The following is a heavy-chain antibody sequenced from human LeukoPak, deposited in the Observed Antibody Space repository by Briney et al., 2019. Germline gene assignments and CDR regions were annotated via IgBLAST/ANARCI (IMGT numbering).Heavy chain of an antibody. CDR2: IYSSGST. V-gene: IGHV4-4*07. Sequence: PSETLSLTCTVSGGSISSYYWNWIRQPAGKGLEWIGRIYSSGSTTYNPSLKSRVSLSVDTPKNQFSLELSCVTAADTAVYYCARDGTYNSFDYWGQGTLVTVSS. J-gene: IGHJ4*02. D-gene: IGHD1-14*01. CDR1: GGSISSYY. CDR3: ARDGTYNSFDY.